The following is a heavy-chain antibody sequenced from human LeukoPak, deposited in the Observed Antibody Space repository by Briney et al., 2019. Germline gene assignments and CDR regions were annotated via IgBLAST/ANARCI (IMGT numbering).Heavy chain of an antibody. D-gene: IGHD2-15*01. CDR3: AKEGKCRNKGVSNRPYYYFYYMDV. CDR2: TRYDGSDK. V-gene: IGHV3-30*02. J-gene: IGHJ6*03. Sequence: GGSLRLSCATSGFTFSAFGMHWVRQAPGKGLEWVAFTRYDGSDKFHVDSVKGRFTISRDNSKNTLYLQMNSLRPEDTAVYYCAKEGKCRNKGVSNRPYYYFYYMDVWGKGTTVSVSS. CDR1: GFTFSAFG.